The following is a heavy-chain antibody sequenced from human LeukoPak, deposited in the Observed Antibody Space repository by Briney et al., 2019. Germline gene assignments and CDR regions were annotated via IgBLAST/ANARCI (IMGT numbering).Heavy chain of an antibody. D-gene: IGHD3-3*02. CDR2: IWYDGSNK. CDR1: GFTFSSYA. V-gene: IGHV3-30*02. J-gene: IGHJ4*02. Sequence: GGSLRLSCAASGFTFSSYAMHWVRQAPGKGLEWVAVIWYDGSNKYYADSVKGRFTISRDNSKNTLCLQMNSLRAEDTAVYYCAKDAAQLVISFFYFDYWGQGTLVTVSS. CDR3: AKDAAQLVISFFYFDY.